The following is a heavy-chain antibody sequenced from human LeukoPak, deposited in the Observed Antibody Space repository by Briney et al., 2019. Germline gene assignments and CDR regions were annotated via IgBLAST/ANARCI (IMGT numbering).Heavy chain of an antibody. CDR3: ARDLIAVRPGWFDP. J-gene: IGHJ5*02. Sequence: ASVKVSCKASGYTFTTYGISWVRLAPGQGLEWMGWVSAYNGNTNYAQQFQGRVTMTTDTSMSTAYMELRSLRSDDTAVYYCARDLIAVRPGWFDPWGQGSLVTVSS. CDR2: VSAYNGNT. D-gene: IGHD6-6*01. V-gene: IGHV1-18*01. CDR1: GYTFTTYG.